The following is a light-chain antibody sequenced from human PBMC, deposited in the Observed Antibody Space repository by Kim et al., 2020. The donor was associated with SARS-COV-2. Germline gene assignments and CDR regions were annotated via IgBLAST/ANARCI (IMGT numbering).Light chain of an antibody. CDR2: AAS. CDR1: QDISNW. J-gene: IGKJ3*01. CDR3: QQSDSFPCT. Sequence: DIQMTQSPSSVSASVGDRVTITCRASQDISNWLAWYQQTPGKAPKLLIYAASSLQSGVPSRFSGSGSGTDFTLTISSLLPEDFATYYCQQSDSFPCTFGPGTKVDIK. V-gene: IGKV1-12*01.